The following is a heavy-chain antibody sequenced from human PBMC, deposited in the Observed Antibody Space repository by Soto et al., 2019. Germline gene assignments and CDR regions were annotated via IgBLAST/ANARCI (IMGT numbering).Heavy chain of an antibody. Sequence: QITLKESGPTLVKPTQTLTLTCTFSGFSLSTSGVGVGWIRQPPGKALEWLALIYWDDDKVYSPSLKSRLTITKDTSKNQVVLTMTNMDPVDTATYYCARFTRGLKWLGDQPFYFDYWGQGTLVTVSS. CDR2: IYWDDDK. V-gene: IGHV2-5*02. CDR1: GFSLSTSGVG. J-gene: IGHJ4*02. CDR3: ARFTRGLKWLGDQPFYFDY. D-gene: IGHD3-10*01.